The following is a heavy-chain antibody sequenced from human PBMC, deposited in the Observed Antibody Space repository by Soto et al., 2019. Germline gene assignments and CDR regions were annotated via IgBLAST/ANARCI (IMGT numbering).Heavy chain of an antibody. D-gene: IGHD2-2*02. CDR1: GYTFTGYY. CDR2: INPNSGGT. V-gene: IGHV1-2*04. J-gene: IGHJ6*02. Sequence: GASVKVSCKASGYTFTGYYMHWVRQAPGQGLEWMGWINPNSGGTNYAQKFQCWVTMTRDTSISTAYMELSRLRSDDTAVYYCARDGVPAAIRDYYYYGMDVWGQGTTVTVSS. CDR3: ARDGVPAAIRDYYYYGMDV.